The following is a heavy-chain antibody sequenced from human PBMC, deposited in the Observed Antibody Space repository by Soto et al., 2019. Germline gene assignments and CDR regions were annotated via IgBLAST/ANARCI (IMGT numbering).Heavy chain of an antibody. D-gene: IGHD4-17*01. J-gene: IGHJ4*02. CDR2: IIPIFGTA. V-gene: IGHV1-69*12. CDR3: ARGRVNDYGDYLAFDY. Sequence: QVQLVQSGAEVKKPGSSVKVSCKASGGTFSSYAISWVRQAPGQGLEWMGGIIPIFGTANYAQKFQGRVTITADESTSTAYMEVSSLRSEDTAVYYCARGRVNDYGDYLAFDYWGQGTLVTVSS. CDR1: GGTFSSYA.